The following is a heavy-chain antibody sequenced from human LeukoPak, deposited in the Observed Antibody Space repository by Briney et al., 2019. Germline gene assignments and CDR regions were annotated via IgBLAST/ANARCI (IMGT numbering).Heavy chain of an antibody. Sequence: GGSPRLSCTASGLTFTNYWMIWVRQAPGKGLEWVANINHDASEKYYVGSVEGRFTISRDNAKNSLFLQMNSLRAEDTGVYYCATSSNSSSSSWGQGTLVSVS. V-gene: IGHV3-7*01. CDR1: GLTFTNYW. J-gene: IGHJ5*02. CDR2: INHDASEK. CDR3: ATSSNSSSSS. D-gene: IGHD6-6*01.